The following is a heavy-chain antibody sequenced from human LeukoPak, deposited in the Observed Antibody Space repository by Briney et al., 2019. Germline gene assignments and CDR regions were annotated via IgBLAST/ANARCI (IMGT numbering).Heavy chain of an antibody. D-gene: IGHD6-19*01. J-gene: IGHJ4*02. CDR1: GFTFSSYD. CDR2: IRPSGDNT. Sequence: GGTLRLSCAASGFTFSSYDMTWVRQAPGRGLEWVSSIRPSGDNTYYGDSVKGRFTISRDNSKNTLYLQMNSLRAEDTAVYYWARRSGKAVAVAFCYWGTGALVTVSS. CDR3: ARRSGKAVAVAFCY. V-gene: IGHV3-23*01.